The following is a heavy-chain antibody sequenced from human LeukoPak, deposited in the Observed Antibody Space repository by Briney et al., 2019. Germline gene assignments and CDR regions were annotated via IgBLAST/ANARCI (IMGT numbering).Heavy chain of an antibody. CDR2: ISYNGRT. Sequence: SETLSLTCTVSGGSLSNYFWSWIRQPPGKGLEWIGYISYNGRTNYNPSLKSRVIISVDTSKSQFSLNLSSVTAADTAVYYCARDAYRGATQFDPWGQGTLVSVSS. CDR1: GGSLSNYF. V-gene: IGHV4-59*01. CDR3: ARDAYRGATQFDP. D-gene: IGHD1-26*01. J-gene: IGHJ5*02.